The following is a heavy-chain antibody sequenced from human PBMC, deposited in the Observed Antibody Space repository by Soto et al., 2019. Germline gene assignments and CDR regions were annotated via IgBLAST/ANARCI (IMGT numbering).Heavy chain of an antibody. Sequence: QVQLVQSGAEEKKPGSSVKVSCKASGAIFSSHTLSWVRQAPGQGLEWMGRIIPVIAIINYAQKFQDRATITADKSTNTAYMELSNLRREDTAVYFCASLMGNSTGWVDYWGQGTLVTVSS. CDR2: IIPVIAII. CDR3: ASLMGNSTGWVDY. J-gene: IGHJ4*02. V-gene: IGHV1-69*02. CDR1: GAIFSSHT. D-gene: IGHD6-19*01.